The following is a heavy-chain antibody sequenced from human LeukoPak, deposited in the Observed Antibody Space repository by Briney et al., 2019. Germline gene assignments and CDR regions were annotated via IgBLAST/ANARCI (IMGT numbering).Heavy chain of an antibody. CDR2: IYWDDDK. D-gene: IGHD6-19*01. J-gene: IGHJ4*02. CDR1: GGSISSYYW. CDR3: AHSHEAGPLYY. V-gene: IGHV2-5*08. Sequence: TLSLTCTVYGGSISSYYWSWVRQPPGKGLEWLALIYWDDDKRYTPSLKSRLTITKDTSKNQVVLTMTNMDPVDTATYYCAHSHEAGPLYYWGQGTLVTVSS.